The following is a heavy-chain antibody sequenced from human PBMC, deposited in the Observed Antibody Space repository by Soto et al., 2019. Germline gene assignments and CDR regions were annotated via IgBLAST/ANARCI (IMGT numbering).Heavy chain of an antibody. J-gene: IGHJ4*02. Sequence: ASVKVSCKASGHTFTSYYMHWVRQAPGQGLEWIGIINLSAGSTSYAQKFQGRVTITRDTSTSTVYMDMSSLRSEDTAVYYCARAPLIIGHITNSGEASPGVLDYWGQGTTVTVSS. V-gene: IGHV1-46*01. CDR2: INLSAGST. D-gene: IGHD3-3*01. CDR3: ARAPLIIGHITNSGEASPGVLDY. CDR1: GHTFTSYY.